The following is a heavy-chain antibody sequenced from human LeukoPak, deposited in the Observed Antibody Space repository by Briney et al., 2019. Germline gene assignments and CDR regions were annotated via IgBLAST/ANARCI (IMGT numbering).Heavy chain of an antibody. CDR2: IYYSGST. D-gene: IGHD2-21*02. CDR1: GGSISSYY. J-gene: IGHJ1*01. CDR3: AADCGGDCYSVRNGEYFQH. V-gene: IGHV4-59*08. Sequence: SETLSLTCTVSGGSISSYYWSWIRQPPGKGLEWIGHIYYSGSTNYNPSLKSRVTISVDTSKNQFSLKLSSVTAADTAVYYCAADCGGDCYSVRNGEYFQHWGQGTLVTVSS.